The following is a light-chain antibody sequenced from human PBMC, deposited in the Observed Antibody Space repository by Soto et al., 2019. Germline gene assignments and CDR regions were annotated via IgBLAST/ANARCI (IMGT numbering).Light chain of an antibody. J-gene: IGKJ4*01. CDR1: QSITTY. Sequence: DIQMTQSPSSLSASAGDRSTITHRASQSITTYLNWYRQKPGKAPKLLIYAASSLQSGVPSRFSGSGSETEFTLSISSLQPEDFATYFCQQIYSAPLTFGGGTKVDI. V-gene: IGKV1-39*01. CDR3: QQIYSAPLT. CDR2: AAS.